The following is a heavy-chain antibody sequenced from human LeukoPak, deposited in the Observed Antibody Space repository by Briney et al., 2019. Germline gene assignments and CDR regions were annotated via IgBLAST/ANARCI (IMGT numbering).Heavy chain of an antibody. CDR3: AKDLGSREFDY. Sequence: PGGSLRLSCAASGFTFSSYAMSWVRQAPGKGLEWVSTITGVSTYYADSVKGRFTISRDNSKNTLYLQMYSLRAEDTALYYCAKDLGSREFDYWGQGTLVTVSS. D-gene: IGHD3-10*01. V-gene: IGHV3-23*01. CDR1: GFTFSSYA. CDR2: ITGVST. J-gene: IGHJ4*02.